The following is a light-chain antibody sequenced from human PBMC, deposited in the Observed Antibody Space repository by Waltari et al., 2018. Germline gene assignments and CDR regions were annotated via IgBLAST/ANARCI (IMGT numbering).Light chain of an antibody. CDR2: GVN. CDR1: SRDIGTYYL. CDR3: CSYAGRVV. Sequence: QSALTQPASVSGSPGQSITISCTGTSRDIGTYYLVSWYQQYPGKAPKLMIYGVNKRPSGLSDRFSGSKSGNTASLTISGLQAEDEADYYCCSYAGRVVFGGGTKLTVL. V-gene: IGLV2-23*02. J-gene: IGLJ2*01.